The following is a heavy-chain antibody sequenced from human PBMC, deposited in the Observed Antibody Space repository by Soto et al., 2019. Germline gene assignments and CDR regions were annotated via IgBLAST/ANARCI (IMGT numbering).Heavy chain of an antibody. Sequence: QVQLVQSGAEVKKPGASVKVSCKASGYTFTSYDINWVRQATGQGLEWVGWMNPDSGNTGYAQKFQGRVTMTRNTSISKAYMELSSLRSEDPAVYYCARWPDGYYYYGMDVWGQGTTVTVSS. CDR1: GYTFTSYD. V-gene: IGHV1-8*01. CDR3: ARWPDGYYYYGMDV. J-gene: IGHJ6*02. CDR2: MNPDSGNT.